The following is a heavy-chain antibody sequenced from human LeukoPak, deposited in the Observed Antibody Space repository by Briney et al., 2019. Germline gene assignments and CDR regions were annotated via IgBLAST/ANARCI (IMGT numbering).Heavy chain of an antibody. Sequence: GGSLRLSCAASGFTVSSNYMSWVRQAPGKGLEWVSVIYSGGSTYYADSVRGRFTISRDNSKNTLYLQMNSLRAEDTAVYYCAREYVDSSGWYAYFDLWGQGTLVTVSS. CDR2: IYSGGST. V-gene: IGHV3-53*01. CDR1: GFTVSSNY. J-gene: IGHJ4*02. CDR3: AREYVDSSGWYAYFDL. D-gene: IGHD6-19*01.